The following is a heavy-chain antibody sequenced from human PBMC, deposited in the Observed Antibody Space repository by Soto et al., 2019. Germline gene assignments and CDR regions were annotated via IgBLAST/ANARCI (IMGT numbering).Heavy chain of an antibody. Sequence: QVQLQQWGAGLLKPSETLSLTCAVYGGSFSGYYWSWIRQPPGKGLEWIGEINHSGSTNYNPSLKSRVTISVDTSKNQFSLKLSSVTAADTAVYYCARDAPYMTPPASPQILDNWFDPWGQGTLVTVSS. J-gene: IGHJ5*02. D-gene: IGHD2-15*01. CDR3: ARDAPYMTPPASPQILDNWFDP. V-gene: IGHV4-34*01. CDR1: GGSFSGYY. CDR2: INHSGST.